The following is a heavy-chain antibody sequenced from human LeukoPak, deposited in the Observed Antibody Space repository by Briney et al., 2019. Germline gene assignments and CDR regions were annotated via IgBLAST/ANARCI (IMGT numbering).Heavy chain of an antibody. CDR2: ISADNGNT. Sequence: GASVKVSCKASGYNFARYGMTWVRQAPGQGLEWMGWISADNGNTNYAQKFQGRVTMTTDTSTSTAYMELRSLRSDDTAVYYCARGGGYYYVPDYWGQGTLVTVSS. V-gene: IGHV1-18*01. CDR1: GYNFARYG. CDR3: ARGGGYYYVPDY. D-gene: IGHD3-22*01. J-gene: IGHJ4*02.